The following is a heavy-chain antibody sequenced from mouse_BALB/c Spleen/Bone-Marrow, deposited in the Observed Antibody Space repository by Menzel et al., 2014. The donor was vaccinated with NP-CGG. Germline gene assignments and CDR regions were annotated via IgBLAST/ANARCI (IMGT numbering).Heavy chain of an antibody. V-gene: IGHV5-9-2*01. CDR3: ARHAYYDQTEVSFVY. Sequence: EVNLVESGGGLVKSGGSLKLSCAASGFTFNSYGMSWVRQTPEKRLEWVATISGGGSYTFYPDSVKGRFTISRDNAKNNLYLQLSSLRSEDTALYYCARHAYYDQTEVSFVYWGQGTLSLSLQ. CDR2: ISGGGSYT. J-gene: IGHJ3*01. CDR1: GFTFNSYG. D-gene: IGHD2-4*01.